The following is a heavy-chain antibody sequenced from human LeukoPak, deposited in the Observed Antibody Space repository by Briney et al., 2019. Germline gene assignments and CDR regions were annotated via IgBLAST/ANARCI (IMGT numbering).Heavy chain of an antibody. D-gene: IGHD6-13*01. V-gene: IGHV4-59*01. CDR3: ARVEEAWIAATRGGTRRNYYYYYMDV. J-gene: IGHJ6*03. CDR1: GGSISSYY. CDR2: IYYSGST. Sequence: SETLSLTCTVSGGSISSYYWSWIRHPPGKGLEWIGYIYYSGSTNYNPSLKSRVTISVDTSKNQFSLKLSSVTAADTAVYYCARVEEAWIAATRGGTRRNYYYYYMDVWGKGTTVTVSS.